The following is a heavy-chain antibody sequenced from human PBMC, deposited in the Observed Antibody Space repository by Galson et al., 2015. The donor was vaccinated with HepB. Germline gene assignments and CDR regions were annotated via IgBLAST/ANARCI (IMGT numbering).Heavy chain of an antibody. Sequence: YADSVKGRFTISRDNSKNTLYLQMNSLRAEDTAVYYCAKERVPDDIVVVVAAKTRIYYYYGMDVWGQGTTVTVSS. CDR3: AKERVPDDIVVVVAAKTRIYYYYGMDV. D-gene: IGHD2-15*01. V-gene: IGHV3-23*01. J-gene: IGHJ6*02.